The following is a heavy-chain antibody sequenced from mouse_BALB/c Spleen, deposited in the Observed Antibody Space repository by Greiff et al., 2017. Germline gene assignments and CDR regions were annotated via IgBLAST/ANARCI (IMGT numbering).Heavy chain of an antibody. CDR2: IDPANGNT. V-gene: IGHV14-3*02. Sequence: EVQLQESGAELVKPGASVKLSCTASGFNIKDTYMHWVKQRPEQGLEWIGRIDPANGNTKYDPKFQGKATITADTSSNTAYLQLSSLTSEDTAVYYCAREGNYVGSAMDYWGQGTSVTVSS. CDR3: AREGNYVGSAMDY. J-gene: IGHJ4*01. CDR1: GFNIKDTY. D-gene: IGHD2-1*01.